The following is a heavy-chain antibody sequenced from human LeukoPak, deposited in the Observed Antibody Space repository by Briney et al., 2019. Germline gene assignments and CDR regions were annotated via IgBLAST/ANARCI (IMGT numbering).Heavy chain of an antibody. CDR1: GFTFSNYA. J-gene: IGHJ4*02. CDR3: AKSRGIYCRSSSCSFDY. D-gene: IGHD2-2*01. CDR2: VSASGTNS. V-gene: IGHV3-23*01. Sequence: GGSLRLSCAASGFTFSNYAMSWARQAPGKGLEWVSTVSASGTNSYYADPVKGRYTISRDNSKNTLYLQMNILRAQDTAVCFCAKSRGIYCRSSSCSFDYWGQGILVTVSS.